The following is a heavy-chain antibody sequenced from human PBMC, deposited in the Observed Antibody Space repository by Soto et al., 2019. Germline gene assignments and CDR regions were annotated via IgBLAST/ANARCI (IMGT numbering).Heavy chain of an antibody. J-gene: IGHJ6*03. CDR1: GGSFSGYY. V-gene: IGHV4-34*01. Sequence: SETLSLTCAVYGGSFSGYYWSWIRQPPGKGLEWIGEINHSGSTNYNPSLKSRVTISVDTSKNQFSLKLSSVTAADTAVYYCASVNTVKTYYYYYYMDVWGKGTTVTVSS. D-gene: IGHD4-4*01. CDR2: INHSGST. CDR3: ASVNTVKTYYYYYYMDV.